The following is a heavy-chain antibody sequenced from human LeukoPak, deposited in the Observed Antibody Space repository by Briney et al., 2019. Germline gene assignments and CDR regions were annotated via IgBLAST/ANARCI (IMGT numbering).Heavy chain of an antibody. V-gene: IGHV3-23*01. CDR1: GFTFSSYA. CDR3: AKTQGPSIAARHQTRTDY. CDR2: ISGSGGRT. Sequence: GGSLRLSCAASGFTFSSYAMSWVRQAPGKGLEWVSAISGSGGRTYYADSVKGRFTISRDNSRNTLYLQMNSLRAEDTAVYYCAKTQGPSIAARHQTRTDYWGQGTLVTVSS. D-gene: IGHD6-6*01. J-gene: IGHJ4*02.